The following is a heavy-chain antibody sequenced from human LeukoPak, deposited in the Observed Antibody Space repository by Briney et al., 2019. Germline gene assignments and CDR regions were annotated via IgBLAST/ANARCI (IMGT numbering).Heavy chain of an antibody. CDR2: IYTSGST. V-gene: IGHV4-4*07. CDR1: GGSISSYY. D-gene: IGHD3-3*01. Sequence: SETLSLTCTVSGGSISSYYWSWIRQPAGKGLEWIGRIYTSGSTNYNPSLKSRVTMSVDTSKNQFSLKLSSVTAADTAVYYCARESRVGDSGVVTDYSYYYGMDVWGQGTTVTVSS. CDR3: ARESRVGDSGVVTDYSYYYGMDV. J-gene: IGHJ6*02.